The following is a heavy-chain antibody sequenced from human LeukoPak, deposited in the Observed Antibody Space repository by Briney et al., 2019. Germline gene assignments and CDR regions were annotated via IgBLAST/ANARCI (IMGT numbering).Heavy chain of an antibody. CDR2: VYPGDSDA. CDR3: ARSQGLYGAADY. J-gene: IGHJ4*02. Sequence: GESLKISCKASGYTFSDYWIGWVRQMPGQGLEWMGIVYPGDSDARYSPSFQGHVTISADKSINTAYLQWSGLQASDNAIYFCARSQGLYGAADYWGQGTLV. D-gene: IGHD2-2*02. CDR1: GYTFSDYW. V-gene: IGHV5-51*01.